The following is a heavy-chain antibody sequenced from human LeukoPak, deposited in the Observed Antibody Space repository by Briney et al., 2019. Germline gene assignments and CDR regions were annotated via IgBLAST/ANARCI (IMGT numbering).Heavy chain of an antibody. CDR3: ARASSGWYSLFDS. J-gene: IGHJ4*02. D-gene: IGHD6-19*01. Sequence: PSETLSLTCSVSGGSISSSSSYWGWLRQPPGKGLEWIGTIYHSGTTDYNPSLKSRVTISMDASKNQLSLKLSSVTAADTAVYYCARASSGWYSLFDSWGQGTLVTVSS. V-gene: IGHV4-39*07. CDR2: IYHSGTT. CDR1: GGSISSSSSY.